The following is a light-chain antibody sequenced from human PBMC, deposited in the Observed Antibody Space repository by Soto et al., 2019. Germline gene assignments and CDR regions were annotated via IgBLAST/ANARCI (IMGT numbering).Light chain of an antibody. CDR1: QDISNY. CDR3: QQYDNMPRT. J-gene: IGKJ1*01. V-gene: IGKV1-33*01. CDR2: GAS. Sequence: DIQMTQFPSSLSASVGDRVTITCQASQDISNYLNWYQQKPGKAPKLLIYGASDLETGVPSRFSGSGSGTDFTFAISSLQPEDIATYYCQQYDNMPRTFGQGTKVDIK.